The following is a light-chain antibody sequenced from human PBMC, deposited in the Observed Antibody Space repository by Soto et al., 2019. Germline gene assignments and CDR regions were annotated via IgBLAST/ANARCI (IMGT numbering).Light chain of an antibody. CDR1: QSISSY. V-gene: IGKV1-39*01. CDR3: QQSYSTPPT. CDR2: AAS. J-gene: IGKJ2*01. Sequence: DIQITQSPSSLSASVGDRVTITCRASQSISSYLNWYQQKPGKAPKLLIYAASSLQSGVPSRFSGSGSWTDFTLTISSLQPEDFATYYCQQSYSTPPTFGQGTKLEIK.